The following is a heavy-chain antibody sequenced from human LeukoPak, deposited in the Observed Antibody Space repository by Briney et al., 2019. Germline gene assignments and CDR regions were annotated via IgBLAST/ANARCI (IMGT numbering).Heavy chain of an antibody. D-gene: IGHD3-16*01. V-gene: IGHV4-59*01. Sequence: SETLSLTCTVSGGSISSYYWSWIRQPPGKGLEWIGYIYYSGSTNYNPSLKSRVTISVDTSKNQFSLKLSSMTAADTAVYYCARELKGGFDYWGQGTLVTVSS. J-gene: IGHJ4*02. CDR2: IYYSGST. CDR3: ARELKGGFDY. CDR1: GGSISSYY.